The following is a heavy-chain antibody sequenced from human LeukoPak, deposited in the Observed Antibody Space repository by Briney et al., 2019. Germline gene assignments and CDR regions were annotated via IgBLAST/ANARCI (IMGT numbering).Heavy chain of an antibody. CDR3: AKNGRWQAYYFDY. CDR1: GFTFSGYA. Sequence: PGAPLRLSCAASGFTFSGYAMSWVRQAPGKGLEWVSSISGGGGNTYYADSVKGRFTISRDNSKNTLYLQMNSLRAEDTAVYYCAKNGRWQAYYFDYWGQGTLVTVSS. V-gene: IGHV3-23*01. J-gene: IGHJ4*02. D-gene: IGHD4-23*01. CDR2: ISGGGGNT.